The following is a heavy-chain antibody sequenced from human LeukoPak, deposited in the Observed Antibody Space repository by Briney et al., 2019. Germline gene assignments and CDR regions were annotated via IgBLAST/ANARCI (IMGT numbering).Heavy chain of an antibody. D-gene: IGHD3-22*01. CDR2: ISSSSSYI. Sequence: PGGSLRLSYAASGFTFSSYSMNWVRQAPGKGLEWVSSISSSSSYIYYADSVKGRFTISRDNAKNSLYLQMNSLRAEDTAVYYCARDTGDSSGYYAYWGQGTLVTVSS. CDR3: ARDTGDSSGYYAY. CDR1: GFTFSSYS. V-gene: IGHV3-21*01. J-gene: IGHJ4*02.